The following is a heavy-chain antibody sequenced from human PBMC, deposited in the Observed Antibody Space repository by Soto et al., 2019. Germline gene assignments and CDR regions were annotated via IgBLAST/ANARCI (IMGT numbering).Heavy chain of an antibody. V-gene: IGHV4-59*01. Sequence: SETLSLTCTVSGGSISSYYWSWIRQPPGKGLEWIGYIYYSGSTDYDPSLKSRVTISVDTSKNQFSLKLSSVTAADTAVYYCASRWETYFDFLGQGSLFNVAS. J-gene: IGHJ4*02. CDR3: ASRWETYFDF. D-gene: IGHD1-26*01. CDR1: GGSISSYY. CDR2: IYYSGST.